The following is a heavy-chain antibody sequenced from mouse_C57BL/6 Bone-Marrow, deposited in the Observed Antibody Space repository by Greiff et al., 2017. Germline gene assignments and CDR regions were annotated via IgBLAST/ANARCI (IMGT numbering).Heavy chain of an antibody. CDR3: AIYGSSSFDN. Sequence: DVHLVESGGGLVKPGGSLKLSCAASGFTFRSYAMSWVRQTPEKRLEWVATISDGGSYSYYPDNVKGRFTISRDNAKNNLYLQMSHLKSEDTAMYYCAIYGSSSFDNWGEGTTLTVSS. D-gene: IGHD1-1*01. CDR1: GFTFRSYA. CDR2: ISDGGSYS. J-gene: IGHJ2*01. V-gene: IGHV5-4*01.